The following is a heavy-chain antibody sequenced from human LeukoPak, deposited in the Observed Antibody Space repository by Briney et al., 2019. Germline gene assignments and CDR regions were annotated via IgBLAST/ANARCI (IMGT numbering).Heavy chain of an antibody. J-gene: IGHJ4*02. CDR2: INPDGNKK. CDR1: GFMFSSNW. V-gene: IGHV3-7*01. D-gene: IGHD5-18*01. Sequence: PGGSLRLSCAASGFMFSSNWMDWVRQAPGKGLEWVASINPDGNKKYSADSVKGRFTISRDNAENSLYLQMNSLRVEDTAFYYCARDLAYSRLDYWGQGMLVTVSS. CDR3: ARDLAYSRLDY.